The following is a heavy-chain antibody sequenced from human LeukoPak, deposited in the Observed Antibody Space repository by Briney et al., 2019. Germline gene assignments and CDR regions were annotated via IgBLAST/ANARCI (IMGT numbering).Heavy chain of an antibody. Sequence: SVKVSCKASGGTFSSYAISWVRQAPGQGLEWMGRIISIFGTANYAQKFQGRVTITTDESTSTAYMALSSLRSEDTAVYYCAREGGGGPTAPPDYWYYQMDVWGEGTTVTVSS. D-gene: IGHD3-16*01. CDR3: AREGGGGPTAPPDYWYYQMDV. CDR2: IISIFGTA. V-gene: IGHV1-69*05. CDR1: GGTFSSYA. J-gene: IGHJ6*01.